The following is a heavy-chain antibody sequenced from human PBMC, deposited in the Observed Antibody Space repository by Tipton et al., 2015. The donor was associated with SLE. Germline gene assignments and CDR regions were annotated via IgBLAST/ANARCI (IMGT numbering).Heavy chain of an antibody. Sequence: GSLRLSCAASGFTFSSYAVSWVRQAPGKGLEWVSAISGSGGSTYYADSVKGRFTISRDNSKNTLYLQMNSLRAEDTAVYYCAKDPRIAAAEGIWGQGTMVTVSS. D-gene: IGHD6-13*01. CDR3: AKDPRIAAAEGI. J-gene: IGHJ3*02. CDR1: GFTFSSYA. CDR2: ISGSGGST. V-gene: IGHV3-23*01.